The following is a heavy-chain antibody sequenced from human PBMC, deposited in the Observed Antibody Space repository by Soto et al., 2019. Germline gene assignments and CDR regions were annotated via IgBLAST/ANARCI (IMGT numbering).Heavy chain of an antibody. CDR2: IYSSGNT. CDR1: NGSINGYY. V-gene: IGHV4-59*01. Sequence: XGTLSLTCTVSNGSINGYYWSWIRQPPGKGLEWIAYIYSSGNTNYNPSLKSRVSISVDASNNQFSLKVRSVTAADTAVYYCARVAPNCGGDCYDWWGQGTLVTVSS. J-gene: IGHJ4*02. CDR3: ARVAPNCGGDCYDW. D-gene: IGHD2-21*02.